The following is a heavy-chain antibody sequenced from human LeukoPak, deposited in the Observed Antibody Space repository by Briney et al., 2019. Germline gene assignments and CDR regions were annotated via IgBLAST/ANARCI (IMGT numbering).Heavy chain of an antibody. J-gene: IGHJ6*02. D-gene: IGHD6-19*01. Sequence: GASVKVSCKTSGFTFTTYTVHWVRQAPGQRLEWMGWINAANGNTQYSQKFQGRVTITRDTSASTAYMELSSLRSEDTAVYYCARGAPIRVAVAATFDPWGQGTTVTVSS. V-gene: IGHV1-3*01. CDR3: ARGAPIRVAVAATFDP. CDR1: GFTFTTYT. CDR2: INAANGNT.